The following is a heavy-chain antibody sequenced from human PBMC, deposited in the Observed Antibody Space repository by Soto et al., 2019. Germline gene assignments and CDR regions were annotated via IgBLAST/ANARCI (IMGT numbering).Heavy chain of an antibody. V-gene: IGHV1-69*13. D-gene: IGHD2-15*01. CDR2: IIPIFGTA. CDR1: GGTFSSYA. CDR3: AREGLCGGSCYYFDY. Sequence: SVKVSCKASGGTFSSYAISWVRQAPGQGLEWMGGIIPIFGTANYAQKFQGRVTITADESTSTAYMELSSLRSEDMAVYYCAREGLCGGSCYYFDYWGQGTLVTVSS. J-gene: IGHJ4*02.